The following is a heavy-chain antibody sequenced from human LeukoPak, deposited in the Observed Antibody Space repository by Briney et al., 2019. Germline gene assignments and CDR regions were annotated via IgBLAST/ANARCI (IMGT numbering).Heavy chain of an antibody. CDR3: ARDAAKFSRYWYFDL. Sequence: ASVKVSCKASGYTFTGYYMHWVRQAPGQGLEWMGWINPNSGGTNYAQKFQGRVTMTRDTSISTAYMELSRLRSDDTAVYYCARDAAKFSRYWYFDLRGRGTLVTVSS. CDR2: INPNSGGT. V-gene: IGHV1-2*02. CDR1: GYTFTGYY. J-gene: IGHJ2*01. D-gene: IGHD3-3*02.